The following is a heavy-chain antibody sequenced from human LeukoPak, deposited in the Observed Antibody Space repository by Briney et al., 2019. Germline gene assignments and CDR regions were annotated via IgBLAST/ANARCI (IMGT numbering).Heavy chain of an antibody. CDR3: ATPGTFYSSSWYTYGY. V-gene: IGHV3-53*01. J-gene: IGHJ4*02. CDR1: GLSVSSSD. Sequence: GGSLRLSCAASGLSVSSSDMSWVRQAPGKGLEWVSVIYSGGTTLYTDSVKGRFTISRDNSKNTVSLQMNSLRAEDTAVYYCATPGTFYSSSWYTYGYWGQGTLVSVSS. D-gene: IGHD6-13*01. CDR2: IYSGGTT.